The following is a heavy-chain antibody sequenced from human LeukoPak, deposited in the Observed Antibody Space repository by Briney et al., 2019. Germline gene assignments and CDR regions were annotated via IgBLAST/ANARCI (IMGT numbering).Heavy chain of an antibody. CDR2: IWYDGSNK. V-gene: IGHV3-33*01. CDR3: TRTNVARTRYYYYYYMDV. J-gene: IGHJ6*03. CDR1: GFTFSSYG. D-gene: IGHD2-8*01. Sequence: PGGSLRLSCAASGFTFSSYGMHWVRQAPGKGLEWVADIWYDGSNKYYADSVKGRFTISRDNSKNTLYLQMNSLRAEDTAVYYCTRTNVARTRYYYYYYMDVWGKGTTVTVSS.